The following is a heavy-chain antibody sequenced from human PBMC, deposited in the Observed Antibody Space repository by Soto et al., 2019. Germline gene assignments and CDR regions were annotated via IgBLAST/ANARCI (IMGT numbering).Heavy chain of an antibody. CDR1: GDSVTSGSHY. D-gene: IGHD6-6*01. J-gene: IGHJ5*02. CDR2: IFYSENT. CDR3: ARGEDRSSRRENWFDP. Sequence: SETLSLTCTVSGDSVTSGSHYWSWIRQPPGKGLEYIGYIFYSENTSYHPSLKSRVTISVDTSKNQFSLKLSSVTAADTALYYCARGEDRSSRRENWFDPWGQGTLVTVSS. V-gene: IGHV4-61*01.